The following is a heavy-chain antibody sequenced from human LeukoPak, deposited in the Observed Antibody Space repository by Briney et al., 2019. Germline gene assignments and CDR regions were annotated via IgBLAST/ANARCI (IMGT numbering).Heavy chain of an antibody. Sequence: PGGSLRLSCAASGFTFSSYAMHWVRQAPGKGLEWVAVISYDGSNKYYADSVKGRFTISRDNSKNTLYLQMNSLRAEDTAVYYCAREIGYSSGWYGGRSQGYYYYGMDVWGQGTTVTVSS. CDR2: ISYDGSNK. V-gene: IGHV3-30-3*01. CDR1: GFTFSSYA. CDR3: AREIGYSSGWYGGRSQGYYYYGMDV. D-gene: IGHD6-19*01. J-gene: IGHJ6*02.